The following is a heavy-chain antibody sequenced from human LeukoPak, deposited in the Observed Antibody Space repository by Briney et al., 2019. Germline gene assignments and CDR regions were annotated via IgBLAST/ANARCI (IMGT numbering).Heavy chain of an antibody. CDR3: ARPLGQYSTSSGLVV. Sequence: KSSETLSLTCTVSGYSISSGYYWDWIWQPPGKGLEWIGSVFHSGSTYYNPSLKSRVTISVDTSKNQFSLKLASVTAADTAVYYCARPLGQYSTSSGLVVWGQGTLVTVSS. CDR2: VFHSGST. J-gene: IGHJ4*02. CDR1: GYSISSGYY. V-gene: IGHV4-38-2*02. D-gene: IGHD6-6*01.